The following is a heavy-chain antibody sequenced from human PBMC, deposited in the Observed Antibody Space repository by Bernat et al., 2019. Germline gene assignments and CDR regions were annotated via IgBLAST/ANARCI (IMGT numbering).Heavy chain of an antibody. Sequence: EVQLVESGGGLVQPGGSLRLSCAASGFTFTTYWMHWVRQAPGKGLVWVSRINSDGSRTNYADSVKGRFTISRDNAKNTLYLQMNSLRAEDTAVYYCVREETSGWHLDYWGQGTLVTVSS. J-gene: IGHJ4*02. CDR1: GFTFTTYW. D-gene: IGHD6-19*01. CDR3: VREETSGWHLDY. V-gene: IGHV3-74*01. CDR2: INSDGSRT.